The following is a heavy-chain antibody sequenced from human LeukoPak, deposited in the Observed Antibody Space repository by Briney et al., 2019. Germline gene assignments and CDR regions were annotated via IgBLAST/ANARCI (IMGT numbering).Heavy chain of an antibody. CDR2: ISSSSSYT. CDR1: GFTFSDYY. Sequence: GGSLRLSCAASGFTFSDYYMSWIRQAPGKGLEWVSYISSSSSYTNYADSVKGRFTISRDNAKSSLYLQMNSLRAEDTAVYYCARDRSYDILTGYSGILFDYWGQGTLVTVSS. CDR3: ARDRSYDILTGYSGILFDY. V-gene: IGHV3-11*06. D-gene: IGHD3-9*01. J-gene: IGHJ4*02.